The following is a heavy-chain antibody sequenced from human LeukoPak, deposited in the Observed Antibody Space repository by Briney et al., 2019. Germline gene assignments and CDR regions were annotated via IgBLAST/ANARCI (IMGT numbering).Heavy chain of an antibody. CDR2: ISSSGSDI. V-gene: IGHV3-48*03. D-gene: IGHD3-22*01. CDR1: GFTFSSYE. Sequence: GGSLRLSCAASGFTFSSYEMNWVRQAPGKGLEWVSSISSSGSDIYYADSVKGRFTISRDSAKNSLYLQMNSLRAEDTAVYYCAGNYYDTSTYRDYWGQGTLVTVSS. J-gene: IGHJ4*02. CDR3: AGNYYDTSTYRDY.